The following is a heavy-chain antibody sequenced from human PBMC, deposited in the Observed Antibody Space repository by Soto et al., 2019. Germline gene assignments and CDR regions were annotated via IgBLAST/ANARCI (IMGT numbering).Heavy chain of an antibody. J-gene: IGHJ4*02. V-gene: IGHV1-69*01. CDR3: ARGGIVAVPAALSSYDDYTNYRFDS. CDR1: GGSFSDFA. Sequence: QVQLAQSGAEVRKPGSSVKVSCRASGGSFSDFAFSWVRQAPGQGLEWMGGIIPMFAATKYAQRFQGRVTITADASTRTVYLAVNSLTSADSAVYYCARGGIVAVPAALSSYDDYTNYRFDSWGQGTLVSVSS. D-gene: IGHD2-15*01. CDR2: IIPMFAAT.